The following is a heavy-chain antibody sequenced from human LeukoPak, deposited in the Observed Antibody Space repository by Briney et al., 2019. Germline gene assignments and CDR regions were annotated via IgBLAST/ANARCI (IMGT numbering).Heavy chain of an antibody. D-gene: IGHD2-2*01. CDR2: IYYSGST. CDR1: GGSISRYY. V-gene: IGHV4-59*01. J-gene: IGHJ4*02. Sequence: PSETLSLTCTVSGGSISRYYWSWIRQPPGKGLEWIGYIYYSGSTNYNPSLKSRVTISVDTSKNQFSLKLSSVTAADTAVYYCARVYCSSTSCYMDYWGQGTLVTVSS. CDR3: ARVYCSSTSCYMDY.